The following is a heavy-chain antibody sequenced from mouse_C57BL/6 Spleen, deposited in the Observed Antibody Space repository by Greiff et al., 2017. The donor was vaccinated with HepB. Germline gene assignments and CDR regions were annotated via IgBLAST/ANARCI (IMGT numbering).Heavy chain of an antibody. V-gene: IGHV1-64*01. D-gene: IGHD2-1*01. CDR1: GYTFTSYW. CDR3: ARGGNYPHWYFDV. Sequence: VQLQQPGAELVKPGASVKLSCKASGYTFTSYWMHWVKQRPGQGLEWIGMIHPNSGSTNYNEKFKSKATLTVDKSSSTAYMQLSSLTSEDSAVYYCARGGNYPHWYFDVWGTGTTVTVSS. J-gene: IGHJ1*03. CDR2: IHPNSGST.